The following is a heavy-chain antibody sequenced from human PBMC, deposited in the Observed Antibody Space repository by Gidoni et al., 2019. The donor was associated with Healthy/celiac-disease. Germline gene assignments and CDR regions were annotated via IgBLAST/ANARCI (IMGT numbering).Heavy chain of an antibody. CDR3: ARDFGSYYYDSSGYDY. Sequence: QVQLQQWGAGLLKPSETLSLTCAVYGGSFSGYYWSWIRQPPGKGLEWIGEINHSGSTNYNPSLKSRVTISVDTSKNQFSLKLSSVTAADTAVYYCARDFGSYYYDSSGYDYWGQGTLVTVSS. V-gene: IGHV4-34*01. CDR2: INHSGST. CDR1: GGSFSGYY. D-gene: IGHD3-22*01. J-gene: IGHJ4*02.